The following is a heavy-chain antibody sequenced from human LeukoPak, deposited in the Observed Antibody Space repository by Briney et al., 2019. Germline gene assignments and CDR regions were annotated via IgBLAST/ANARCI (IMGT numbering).Heavy chain of an antibody. CDR3: VGGGQWLAFDY. D-gene: IGHD6-19*01. V-gene: IGHV4-59*03. J-gene: IGHJ4*02. Sequence: SETLSLTRTVSGGSISTYYWSWIRQPPGKGLEWIGYVHYSGTTEYNPSLKSRVTISIDTSKNQFSLKLTSVTAADTAVYYCVGGGQWLAFDYWGQGTLVTDSS. CDR1: GGSISTYY. CDR2: VHYSGTT.